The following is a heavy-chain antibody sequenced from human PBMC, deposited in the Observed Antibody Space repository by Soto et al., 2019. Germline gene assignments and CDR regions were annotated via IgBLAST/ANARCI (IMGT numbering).Heavy chain of an antibody. D-gene: IGHD1-1*01. J-gene: IGHJ4*02. CDR1: GFSFSGSS. CDR2: IRDKTNNYAT. CDR3: TRFSENDDPFDY. V-gene: IGHV3-73*01. Sequence: GSLRLSCAASGFSFSGSSMHWVRQASGKGLEWVGRIRDKTNNYATAYAASVKGRFTMSRDDSKNTAYLQMNSLKTEDTAVYFCTRFSENDDPFDYWGQGTLVTVSS.